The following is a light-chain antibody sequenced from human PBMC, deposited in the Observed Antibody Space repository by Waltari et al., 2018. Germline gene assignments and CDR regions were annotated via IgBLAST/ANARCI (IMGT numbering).Light chain of an antibody. CDR3: HHYNKRPPSYT. V-gene: IGKV3-15*01. CDR1: QSIRNN. CDR2: GAS. Sequence: EIVMTQSPVTLSVSPGERVTLSCRAIQSIRNNLAWYQQKAGQPPRLLIYGASTRAPGLPARFSGSGSGTEFALTISSLQPEDFAVYYCHHYNKRPPSYTFGQGTRLEIK. J-gene: IGKJ2*01.